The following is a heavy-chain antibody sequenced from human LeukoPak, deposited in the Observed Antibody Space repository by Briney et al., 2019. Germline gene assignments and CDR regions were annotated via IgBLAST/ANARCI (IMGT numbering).Heavy chain of an antibody. V-gene: IGHV3-33*01. CDR1: GFTFSSYG. D-gene: IGHD3-16*02. Sequence: GGSLRLSCAASGFTFSSYGMHWVRQAPGKGLEWVAVIWYDGSNKYYADSVKGRFTISRDKSKNTLYLQMNSLRAEDTAVYYCGRGPFGGIIVTFFEHWGQGTLVTVSS. CDR3: GRGPFGGIIVTFFEH. J-gene: IGHJ4*02. CDR2: IWYDGSNK.